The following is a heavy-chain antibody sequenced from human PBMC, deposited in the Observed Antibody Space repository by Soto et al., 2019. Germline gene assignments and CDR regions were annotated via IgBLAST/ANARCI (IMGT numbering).Heavy chain of an antibody. CDR1: GFTFSSYW. CDR3: ARVGSGSSTYLYYFDY. D-gene: IGHD1-26*01. CDR2: IKQDGSEK. J-gene: IGHJ4*02. Sequence: GGSLRLSCAASGFTFSSYWMSWVRQAPGKGLEWVANIKQDGSEKDYVDSVKGRFTISRHNAKNSLYLQMNSLRAEDTAVYYCARVGSGSSTYLYYFDYWGQGTLVTVSS. V-gene: IGHV3-7*05.